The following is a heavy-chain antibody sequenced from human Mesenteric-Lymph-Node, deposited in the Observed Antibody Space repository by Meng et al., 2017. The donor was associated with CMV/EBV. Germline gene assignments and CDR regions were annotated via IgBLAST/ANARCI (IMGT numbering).Heavy chain of an antibody. CDR1: GGTFSSYA. V-gene: IGHV1-69*05. D-gene: IGHD3-3*01. CDR3: ARSPITTIFGVVRLGNFDY. J-gene: IGHJ4*02. CDR2: IIPIFGTA. Sequence: SVKVSCKASGGTFSSYAISWVRQAPGQGLEWMGGIIPIFGTANYAQKFQGRVTITTDESTSTAYMELSSLRSEDTAVYYCARSPITTIFGVVRLGNFDYWGQGTLVTVSS.